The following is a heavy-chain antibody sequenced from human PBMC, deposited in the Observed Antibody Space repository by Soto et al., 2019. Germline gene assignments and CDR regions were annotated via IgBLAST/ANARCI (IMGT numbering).Heavy chain of an antibody. CDR3: ARGGIAVAGTSYYYYGMDV. J-gene: IGHJ6*02. D-gene: IGHD6-19*01. CDR1: GFTFSSYW. V-gene: IGHV3-74*01. Sequence: GGSLRLPCAASGFTFSSYWMHWVRQAPGKGLVWVSRINSDGSSTSYADSVKGRFTISRDNAKNTLYLQMNSLRAEDTAVYYCARGGIAVAGTSYYYYGMDVWGQGTTVTVSS. CDR2: INSDGSST.